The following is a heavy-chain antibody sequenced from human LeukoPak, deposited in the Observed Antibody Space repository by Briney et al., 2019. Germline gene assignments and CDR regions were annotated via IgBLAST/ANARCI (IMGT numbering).Heavy chain of an antibody. CDR3: ARVMLGLRLILNNWFDP. V-gene: IGHV4-34*01. D-gene: IGHD3-16*01. CDR1: GGSFSGYY. J-gene: IGHJ5*02. CDR2: INHSGST. Sequence: TPSETLSLTCAVYGGSFSGYYWSWIRQPPGKGLEWIGEINHSGSTNYNPSLKSRVTISVDTSKNQFSLKLSSVTAADTAVYYCARVMLGLRLILNNWFDPWGQGTLVTVSS.